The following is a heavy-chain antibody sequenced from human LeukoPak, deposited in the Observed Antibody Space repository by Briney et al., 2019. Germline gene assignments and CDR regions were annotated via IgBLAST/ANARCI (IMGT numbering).Heavy chain of an antibody. J-gene: IGHJ4*02. V-gene: IGHV3-48*01. CDR2: ISGSSSTI. D-gene: IGHD5-18*01. CDR1: GFTFSSYS. CDR3: ARVGGYSYGYDY. Sequence: GGSLRLSCAASGFTFSSYSMNWVRRAPGKGLEWVSYISGSSSTIYYADSVKGRFTISRDNAKNSLYLQMNSLRAEDTAVYYCARVGGYSYGYDYWGQGTLVTVSS.